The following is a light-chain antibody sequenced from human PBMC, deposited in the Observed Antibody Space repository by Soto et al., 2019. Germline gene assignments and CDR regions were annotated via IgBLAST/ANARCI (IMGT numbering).Light chain of an antibody. CDR2: EGS. J-gene: IGLJ3*02. CDR3: CSYAGSGTWV. Sequence: QSALTQPASVPGSPGQSITISCTGTSSDVGSYNLVSWYQQHPGKAPKLMIYEGSKRPSGVSNRFSGSKSGNTASLTISGLQAEEEADYYCCSYAGSGTWVFGGGTKLTVL. V-gene: IGLV2-23*01. CDR1: SSDVGSYNL.